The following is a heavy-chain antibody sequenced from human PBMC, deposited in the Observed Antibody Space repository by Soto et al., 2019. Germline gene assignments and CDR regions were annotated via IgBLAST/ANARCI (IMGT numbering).Heavy chain of an antibody. V-gene: IGHV3-30-3*01. CDR2: ISYDGSNK. D-gene: IGHD3-10*01. J-gene: IGHJ6*02. CDR1: GFTFSSYA. CDR3: ARGAQYYYGSGSLPLDV. Sequence: GGSLRLSCAASGFTFSSYAMHWARQAPGKGLEWVAVISYDGSNKYYADSVKGRFTISRDNSKNTLYLQMNSLRAEDTAVYYCARGAQYYYGSGSLPLDVWGQGTTVTVSS.